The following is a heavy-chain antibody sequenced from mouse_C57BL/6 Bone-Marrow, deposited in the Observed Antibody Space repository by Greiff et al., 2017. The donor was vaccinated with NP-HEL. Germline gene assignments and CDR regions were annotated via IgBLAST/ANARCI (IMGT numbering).Heavy chain of an antibody. D-gene: IGHD2-1*01. V-gene: IGHV3-6*01. CDR3: ARDGNYEFAY. Sequence: EVQLQQSGPGLVKPSQSLSLTCSVTGYSITSGYYWNWIRQFPGNKLEWMGYISYDGSNNYNPSLKNRISITRDTSKNQFFLKLNSVTTEDTATYYCARDGNYEFAYWGQGTLVTVSA. CDR2: ISYDGSN. J-gene: IGHJ3*01. CDR1: GYSITSGYY.